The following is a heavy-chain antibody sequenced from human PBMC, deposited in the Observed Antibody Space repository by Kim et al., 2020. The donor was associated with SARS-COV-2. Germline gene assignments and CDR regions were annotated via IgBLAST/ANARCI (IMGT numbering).Heavy chain of an antibody. CDR3: ARWGSSEDYYYHGMDV. D-gene: IGHD6-25*01. V-gene: IGHV3-48*03. Sequence: GGSLRLSCAASGFTFSSYEMNWVRQAPGKGLEWVSYIRSSGSTIYYADSVKGRFPISRDNAKNSLYLQMNSLRAEDTAVYYCARWGSSEDYYYHGMDVWGRETTVTVSS. J-gene: IGHJ6*02. CDR1: GFTFSSYE. CDR2: IRSSGSTI.